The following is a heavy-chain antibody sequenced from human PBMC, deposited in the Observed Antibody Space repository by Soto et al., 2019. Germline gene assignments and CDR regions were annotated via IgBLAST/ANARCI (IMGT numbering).Heavy chain of an antibody. J-gene: IGHJ4*02. CDR1: GYTLTELS. CDR2: FDPEDGET. V-gene: IGHV1-24*01. D-gene: IGHD4-4*01. Sequence: ASVKVSCKVSGYTLTELSMHWVRQAPGKGLEWMGGFDPEDGETIYAQKFQGRVTMTEDTSTGTAYMELSSLRSEDTAVYYCATGQLTTVTTRYFDYWGQGTLVTVSS. CDR3: ATGQLTTVTTRYFDY.